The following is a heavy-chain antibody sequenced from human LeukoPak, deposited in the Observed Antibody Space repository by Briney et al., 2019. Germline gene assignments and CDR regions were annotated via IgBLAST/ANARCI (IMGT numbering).Heavy chain of an antibody. D-gene: IGHD2-2*01. V-gene: IGHV1-69*13. CDR3: ARGGGYCSSTSCYHNWFDP. J-gene: IGHJ5*02. CDR1: GYTFTSYD. Sequence: SVKVSCKASGYTFTSYDISWVRQAPGQGLEWMGGIIPIFGTANYAQKFQGRVTITADESTSTAYMELSSLRSEDTAVYYCARGGGYCSSTSCYHNWFDPWGQGTLVTVSS. CDR2: IIPIFGTA.